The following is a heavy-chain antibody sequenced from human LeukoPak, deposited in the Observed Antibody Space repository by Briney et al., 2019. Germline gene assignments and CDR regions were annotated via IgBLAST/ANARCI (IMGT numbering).Heavy chain of an antibody. Sequence: SSETLSLTCTVSGGSISSGGYYWSWIRQPPGKGLEWIGYIYHSGSTYYNPSLKSRVTISVDRSKNQFSLKLSSVIAADTAVYYCARDSRYSSSWYLYFDLWGRGTLVTVSS. CDR3: ARDSRYSSSWYLYFDL. CDR1: GGSISSGGYY. D-gene: IGHD6-13*01. V-gene: IGHV4-30-2*01. CDR2: IYHSGST. J-gene: IGHJ2*01.